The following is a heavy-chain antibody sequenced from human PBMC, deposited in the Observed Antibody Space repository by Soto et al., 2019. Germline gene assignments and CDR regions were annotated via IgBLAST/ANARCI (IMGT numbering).Heavy chain of an antibody. CDR3: ARDSDFGGYDGLDV. V-gene: IGHV4-59*01. D-gene: IGHD4-17*01. CDR1: SASFSSYY. Sequence: SETLSLTCTVSSASFSSYYWSWIRQPPGRGLEWIGNSFYTGITNYNPSLKSRVTISLDISKRQVSLKLTSVTAADTAVYYCARDSDFGGYDGLDVWGQWTTVT. J-gene: IGHJ6*02. CDR2: SFYTGIT.